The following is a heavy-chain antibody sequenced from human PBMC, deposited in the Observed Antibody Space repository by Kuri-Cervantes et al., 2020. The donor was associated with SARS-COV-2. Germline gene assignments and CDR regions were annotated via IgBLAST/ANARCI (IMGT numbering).Heavy chain of an antibody. CDR2: INPNSGGT. Sequence: ASVKDTCKASGYTFTGYYMHWVRQAPGQGLEWMGCINPNSGGTNYARKFQGWVTMTRDTSISTAYMELSKLRSDHTAVYYCARDLPSGSYYRRFDYWGQGTLVTVSS. CDR1: GYTFTGYY. V-gene: IGHV1-2*04. CDR3: ARDLPSGSYYRRFDY. D-gene: IGHD1-26*01. J-gene: IGHJ4*02.